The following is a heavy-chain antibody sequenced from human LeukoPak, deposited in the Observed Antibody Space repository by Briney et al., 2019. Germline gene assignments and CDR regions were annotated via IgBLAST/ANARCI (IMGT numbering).Heavy chain of an antibody. CDR1: GGSISSSSYY. V-gene: IGHV4-39*07. CDR3: ARYCSSTSCYGSGSKTDAFDI. CDR2: IYYSGST. J-gene: IGHJ3*02. Sequence: NPSETLSLTCTVSGGSISSSSYYWGWIRQPPGKGLEWIGSIYYSGSTYYNPSLKSRVTISVDTSKNQFSLKLSSVTAADTAVYYCARYCSSTSCYGSGSKTDAFDIWGQGTMVTVSS. D-gene: IGHD2-2*01.